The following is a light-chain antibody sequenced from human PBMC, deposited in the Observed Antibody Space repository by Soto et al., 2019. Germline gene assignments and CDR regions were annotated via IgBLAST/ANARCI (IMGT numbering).Light chain of an antibody. CDR3: QQSYSTPPLT. CDR1: QCIDTY. V-gene: IGKV1-39*01. CDR2: VAS. J-gene: IGKJ4*01. Sequence: DIQMTQSPSSLSASVGDRVSITCRARQCIDTYLNWYQQKPGKAPKLLIYVASTLQSGVPSRFRGSGSGTDFTLTINSLQPEDFVTYYCQQSYSTPPLTFGGGTKVEIK.